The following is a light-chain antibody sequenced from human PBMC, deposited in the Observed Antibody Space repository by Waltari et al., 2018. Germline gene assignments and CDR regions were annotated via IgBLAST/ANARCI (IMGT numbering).Light chain of an antibody. V-gene: IGLV3-10*01. CDR2: EDI. CDR1: ALPTKY. J-gene: IGLJ1*01. Sequence: SNELTQPPSVSVSPGQTARLTCSGDALPTKYASWYQQKSGQAPVLVIYEDITRPSGIPERFSGSSSGTVATLTISGAQVEDEADYYCHARNSVGNGYVFGTGTKFTVL. CDR3: HARNSVGNGYV.